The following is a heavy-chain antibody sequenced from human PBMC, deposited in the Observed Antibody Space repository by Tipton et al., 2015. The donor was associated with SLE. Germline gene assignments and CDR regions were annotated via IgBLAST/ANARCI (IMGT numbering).Heavy chain of an antibody. J-gene: IGHJ4*02. CDR3: ARGFWGSRPYYFDY. CDR1: GYTFTGYY. CDR2: INPNSGAT. Sequence: QSGPEVKKPGASVKVSCKASGYTFTGYYMHWVRQAPGQGLEWMGRINPNSGATNYAQKFQGRVTVTRDTSTSTVYMELSSLRSEDTAVYYCARGFWGSRPYYFDYWGQGTLVTVSS. V-gene: IGHV1-2*06. D-gene: IGHD3-16*01.